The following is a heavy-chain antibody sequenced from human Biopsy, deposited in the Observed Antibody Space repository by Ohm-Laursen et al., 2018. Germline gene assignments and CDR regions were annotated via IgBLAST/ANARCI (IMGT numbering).Heavy chain of an antibody. Sequence: VASVKVSCNTSGYTFPNFGISWVRQAPGRGLEWMGWISPYNGNGDYEKNFHGRVTLTADTSTSTVYMELRSLRSGDTAVYYCATSHYFESTGYAFDFWGQGTMVSVSS. CDR3: ATSHYFESTGYAFDF. CDR2: ISPYNGNG. V-gene: IGHV1-18*01. CDR1: GYTFPNFG. J-gene: IGHJ3*01. D-gene: IGHD3-22*01.